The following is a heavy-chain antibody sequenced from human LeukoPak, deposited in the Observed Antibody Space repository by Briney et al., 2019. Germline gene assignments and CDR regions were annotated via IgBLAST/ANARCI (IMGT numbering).Heavy chain of an antibody. D-gene: IGHD3-10*01. V-gene: IGHV4-39*07. J-gene: IGHJ5*02. Sequence: SETLSLTCTVSGDSISSSSYYWGWIRQPPGKELEWIGSIYYSGSTYYNPSLKSRVTISVDTSKNQFSLKLSSVTAADTAVYYCAREMVRGRNWFDPWGQGTLVTVSS. CDR2: IYYSGST. CDR3: AREMVRGRNWFDP. CDR1: GDSISSSSYY.